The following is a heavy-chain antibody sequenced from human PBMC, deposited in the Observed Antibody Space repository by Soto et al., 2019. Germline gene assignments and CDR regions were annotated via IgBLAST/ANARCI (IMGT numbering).Heavy chain of an antibody. Sequence: SETLSLTCTVSGGSISSYYWSWIRQPPGKGLEWIGYIYYSGSTNYNPSLKSRVTISVDTSKNQFSLKLSSVTAADTAVYYCARLTSSGYPFDYWGQGTRVTVSS. CDR2: IYYSGST. D-gene: IGHD3-22*01. J-gene: IGHJ4*02. CDR1: GGSISSYY. CDR3: ARLTSSGYPFDY. V-gene: IGHV4-59*08.